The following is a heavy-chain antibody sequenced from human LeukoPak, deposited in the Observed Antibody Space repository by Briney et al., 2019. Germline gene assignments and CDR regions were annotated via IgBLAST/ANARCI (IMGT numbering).Heavy chain of an antibody. CDR2: INGDGNSI. V-gene: IGHV3-74*01. CDR3: ARGKSGSYGLEDY. Sequence: PGGSLRLSCAASGFTFSSYWMHWVRQAPGKGLVWVLRINGDGNSINYADSVRGRFTISRDNAKNTLYLQMNSLRAEDTAVYYCARGKSGSYGLEDYLGHGTLVTVSS. D-gene: IGHD1-26*01. CDR1: GFTFSSYW. J-gene: IGHJ4*01.